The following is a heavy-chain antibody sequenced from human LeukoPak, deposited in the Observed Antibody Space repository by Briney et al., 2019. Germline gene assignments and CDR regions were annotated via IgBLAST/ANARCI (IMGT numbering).Heavy chain of an antibody. Sequence: GGSLRLSCAASGFTFSDYYMSWIRQAPGKGLEWVSYISSSGSTIYYADSVKGRFTISRDNAKNSLYLQMNSLRAEDTAVYYCARDQVDYGDYTGSDAFDIWGQGTMVTVSS. V-gene: IGHV3-11*04. CDR2: ISSSGSTI. J-gene: IGHJ3*02. CDR1: GFTFSDYY. CDR3: ARDQVDYGDYTGSDAFDI. D-gene: IGHD4-17*01.